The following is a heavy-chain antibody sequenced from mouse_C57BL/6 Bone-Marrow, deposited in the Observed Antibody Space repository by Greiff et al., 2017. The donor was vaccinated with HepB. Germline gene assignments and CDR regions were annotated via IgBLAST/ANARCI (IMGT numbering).Heavy chain of an antibody. CDR2: IYPRDGST. CDR3: AYGSYPYWYFDV. D-gene: IGHD2-1*01. J-gene: IGHJ1*03. Sequence: VQLVESDAELVKPGASVKISCTVSGYTFTDHTIHWMNQRPEQGLEWIGYIYPRDGSTKYNEKFKGKATLTADKSSSTAYMQLNSLTSEDSAVYFCAYGSYPYWYFDVWGTGTTVTVSS. V-gene: IGHV1-78*01. CDR1: GYTFTDHT.